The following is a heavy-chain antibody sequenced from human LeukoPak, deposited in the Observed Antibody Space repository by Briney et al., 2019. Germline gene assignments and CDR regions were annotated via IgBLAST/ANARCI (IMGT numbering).Heavy chain of an antibody. CDR2: INPNSGGT. D-gene: IGHD4-17*01. J-gene: IGHJ4*02. Sequence: ASVKVSCKASGYIFTDYYMHWVRQAPGQELGWMGRINPNSGGTNYAQKFQGRVTMTRDTSISTAYTELSSLRSEDTVVYYCARVSVGGHGDYWGQGTLVTVSS. V-gene: IGHV1/OR15-1*01. CDR3: ARVSVGGHGDY. CDR1: GYIFTDYY.